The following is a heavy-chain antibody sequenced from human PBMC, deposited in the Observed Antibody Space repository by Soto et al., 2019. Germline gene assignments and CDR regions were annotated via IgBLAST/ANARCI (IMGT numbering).Heavy chain of an antibody. J-gene: IGHJ6*02. D-gene: IGHD3-3*01. Sequence: QVQLVQSGAEVKKPVSSVKVSCKASGGTFSSYAIRLVRQAPGQGLEWMGGIIPIFGTANYAQKFQGRVTIAADESTSTAYMELSSLRSEDTAVYYCARGAFGGTIFRGYGMDVWGQGTTVTVSS. V-gene: IGHV1-69*01. CDR1: GGTFSSYA. CDR2: IIPIFGTA. CDR3: ARGAFGGTIFRGYGMDV.